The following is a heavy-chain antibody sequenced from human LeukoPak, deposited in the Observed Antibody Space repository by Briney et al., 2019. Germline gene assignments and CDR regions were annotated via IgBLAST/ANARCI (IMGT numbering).Heavy chain of an antibody. CDR1: GYTFTSYG. CDR3: ARDRSPGYYDSSGYPEFDY. D-gene: IGHD3-22*01. J-gene: IGHJ4*02. V-gene: IGHV1-18*01. CDR2: ISAYNGNT. Sequence: GASVKVSCKASGYTFTSYGISWVRQAPGQGLEWMGWISAYNGNTNYAQKLQGRATMTTDTSTSTAYMELRSLRSDDTAVYYCARDRSPGYYDSSGYPEFDYWGQGTLVTVSS.